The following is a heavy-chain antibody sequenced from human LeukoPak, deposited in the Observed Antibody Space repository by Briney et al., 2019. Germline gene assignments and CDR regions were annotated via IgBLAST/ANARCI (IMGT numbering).Heavy chain of an antibody. CDR1: GYTFTNYD. J-gene: IGHJ6*02. CDR3: ARSLLEGYCSGGTCYSGVYYGMDV. CDR2: MNPNSGNT. D-gene: IGHD2-15*01. V-gene: IGHV1-8*01. Sequence: ASVKVSCKASGYTFTNYDINWVRQATGQGLEWMGWMNPNSGNTGYAQKFQGRVTMTWNTSISTAYMELNSLRSEDTAVYYCARSLLEGYCSGGTCYSGVYYGMDVWGQGTTVTVSS.